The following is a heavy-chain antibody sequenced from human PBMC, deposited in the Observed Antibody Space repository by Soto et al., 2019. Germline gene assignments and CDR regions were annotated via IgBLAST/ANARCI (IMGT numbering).Heavy chain of an antibody. CDR2: IKQDGSEK. CDR1: GFIFSSFW. Sequence: GSLRLSCAASGFIFSSFWMTWVRQAPGKGLEWVANIKQDGSEKYYVDSVKGRFTISRDNAKNSLFLQMNSLTAEDTAVYYCATLRYFDSLLPGFDYWGQGTLVTVSS. J-gene: IGHJ4*02. D-gene: IGHD3-9*01. V-gene: IGHV3-7*01. CDR3: ATLRYFDSLLPGFDY.